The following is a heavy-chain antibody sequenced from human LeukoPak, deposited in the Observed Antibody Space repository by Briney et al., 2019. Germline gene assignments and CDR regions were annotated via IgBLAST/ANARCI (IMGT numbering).Heavy chain of an antibody. V-gene: IGHV3-33*08. CDR1: GFTFSSYT. D-gene: IGHD1-26*01. Sequence: GGSLRLSCAASGFTFSSYTMNWVRQAPGKELEWVAVIWYDGSNKYYADSVKGRFIISRDNSKNTLYLQMNSLRAEDTAVYYCARELGRVGAFDIWGQGTMVTVSS. CDR2: IWYDGSNK. J-gene: IGHJ3*02. CDR3: ARELGRVGAFDI.